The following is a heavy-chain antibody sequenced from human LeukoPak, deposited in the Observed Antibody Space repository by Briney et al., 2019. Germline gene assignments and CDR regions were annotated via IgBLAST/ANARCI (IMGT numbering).Heavy chain of an antibody. D-gene: IGHD3-10*01. CDR1: GGSFGGYY. Sequence: SETLSLTCAVYGGSFGGYYWSWIRQPPGKGLEWIGEINHSGSTNYNPSLKSRVTISVDTSKNQFSLKLSSVTAADTAVYYCARGIGFVTMVRGALNWFDPWGQGTLVTVSS. V-gene: IGHV4-34*01. CDR2: INHSGST. J-gene: IGHJ5*02. CDR3: ARGIGFVTMVRGALNWFDP.